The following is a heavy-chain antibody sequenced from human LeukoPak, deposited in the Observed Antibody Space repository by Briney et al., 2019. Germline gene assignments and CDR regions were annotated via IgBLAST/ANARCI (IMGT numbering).Heavy chain of an antibody. V-gene: IGHV4-4*07. D-gene: IGHD5-18*01. CDR3: ARESSGYRYDYVDS. CDR1: GGSISSYY. Sequence: SQTLSLTCTVSGGSISSYYWSWIRQPAGKGLEWIGRIYTSGSTNYNPSLKSRVTMSVDTSKNQFSLKLSSMSAADTAVYYCARESSGYRYDYVDSWGQGTLVTVSS. CDR2: IYTSGST. J-gene: IGHJ4*02.